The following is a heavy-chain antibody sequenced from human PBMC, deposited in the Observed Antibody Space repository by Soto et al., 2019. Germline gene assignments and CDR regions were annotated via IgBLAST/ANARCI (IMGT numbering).Heavy chain of an antibody. V-gene: IGHV1-18*04. CDR1: GYTFTSYG. Sequence: ASVKVSCKASGYTFTSYGISWVRQAPGQGLEWMGWISAYNGNTNYPQKLQGRVTMTTDTSTSTAYMELRSLRSDDTAVYYCARRISDSSGPTWFDPWGQGTLVTVSS. J-gene: IGHJ5*02. CDR2: ISAYNGNT. CDR3: ARRISDSSGPTWFDP. D-gene: IGHD3-22*01.